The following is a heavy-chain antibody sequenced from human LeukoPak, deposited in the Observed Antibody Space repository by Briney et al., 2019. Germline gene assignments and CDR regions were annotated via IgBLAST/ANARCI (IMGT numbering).Heavy chain of an antibody. Sequence: SQTLSLTCTVSGGSISSGGYYWSWIRQHPGKGLEWIGYIYYSGSTYYNPSLKSRVTISVDTSKNQFSLKLTSVTAADTAVYYCARGVFRGVTYFDYWGQGTLITVSS. CDR1: GGSISSGGYY. J-gene: IGHJ4*02. D-gene: IGHD3-10*01. V-gene: IGHV4-31*03. CDR3: ARGVFRGVTYFDY. CDR2: IYYSGST.